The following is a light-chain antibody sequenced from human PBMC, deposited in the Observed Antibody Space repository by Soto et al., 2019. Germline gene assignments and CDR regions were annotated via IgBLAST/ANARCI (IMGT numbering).Light chain of an antibody. V-gene: IGKV3-15*01. J-gene: IGKJ1*01. Sequence: EIVMTQSPATLSVSPGERATLSCRASQSVRSNLAWYQQKPGQAPRLLIYDASTRATGIPARFSGSGSGTEFTLTISSLQSDDFATYYCQQYHTYPRTFGQGTKV. CDR2: DAS. CDR3: QQYHTYPRT. CDR1: QSVRSN.